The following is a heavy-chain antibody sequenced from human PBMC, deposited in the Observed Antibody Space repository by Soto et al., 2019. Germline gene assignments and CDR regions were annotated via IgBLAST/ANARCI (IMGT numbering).Heavy chain of an antibody. CDR3: TSHSPEDMIRK. CDR2: IRNKANSYAT. V-gene: IGHV3-73*02. Sequence: EVQLVESGGGLVQPGGSLKLSCAASGFTFSGSSMHWDRQASGKGLEWVGRIRNKANSYATAYAASVKGRFTISRDDSKNTAYLQMNSLKTEDTAVYYCTSHSPEDMIRKWGQGTLVTVSS. J-gene: IGHJ4*02. D-gene: IGHD2-15*01. CDR1: GFTFSGSS.